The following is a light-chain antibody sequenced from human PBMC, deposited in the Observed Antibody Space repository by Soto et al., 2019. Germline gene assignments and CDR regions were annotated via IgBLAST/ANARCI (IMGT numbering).Light chain of an antibody. CDR3: SSYAGSSVPVA. CDR2: DVT. V-gene: IGLV2-8*01. J-gene: IGLJ2*01. Sequence: QSALTQPPSASGSPGQSVTISCTGASSDVGGYNFVSWYQQHPGKAPKLMIYDVTKRPSGVPDRFSGSKSGNTPSLTVSGLQADDEADYYCSSYAGSSVPVAFGGGTKLTV. CDR1: SSDVGGYNF.